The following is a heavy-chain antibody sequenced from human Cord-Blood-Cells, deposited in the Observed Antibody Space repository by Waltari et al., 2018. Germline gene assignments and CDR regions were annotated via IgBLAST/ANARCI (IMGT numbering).Heavy chain of an antibody. D-gene: IGHD6-13*01. CDR1: GYSFPSNC. CDR3: ARPELGWPDAFDI. V-gene: IGHV5-51*01. CDR2: IYPGDSYT. Sequence: EVQLVQSGAEVKRPGKSLKISCKGSGYSFPSNCIGWVRRMPGKGLEWMGIIYPGDSYTRYSPSFQGQVTISADKSISTAYLKWSSLKASDTAMYYCARPELGWPDAFDIWGQGTMVTVSS. J-gene: IGHJ3*02.